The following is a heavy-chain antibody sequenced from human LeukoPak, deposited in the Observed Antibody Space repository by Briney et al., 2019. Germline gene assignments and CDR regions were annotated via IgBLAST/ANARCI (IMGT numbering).Heavy chain of an antibody. Sequence: GESLKISCKASGYTFTSYWIGWVRQMPGKGLEWMGIIYPADSDTRYIPSFQGQVTISVDRSINTAHLQWSSLKASDTAMYYCARPGFGSTSVDYWGQGTLVTVSS. CDR2: IYPADSDT. J-gene: IGHJ4*02. V-gene: IGHV5-51*01. CDR1: GYTFTSYW. D-gene: IGHD2-2*01. CDR3: ARPGFGSTSVDY.